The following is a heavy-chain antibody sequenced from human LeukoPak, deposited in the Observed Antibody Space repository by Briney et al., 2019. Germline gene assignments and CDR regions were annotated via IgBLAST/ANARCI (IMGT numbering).Heavy chain of an antibody. Sequence: ASVKVSCKASGYTFTSYGISWVRQAPGQGLEWMGWISAYNGNTNYAQKLQGRVTMTTDTSTSTAYMELRSLRSEDTAVYYCARARRDLGAFDYWGQGTLVTVSS. CDR1: GYTFTSYG. CDR3: ARARRDLGAFDY. J-gene: IGHJ4*02. V-gene: IGHV1-18*01. CDR2: ISAYNGNT. D-gene: IGHD2-21*02.